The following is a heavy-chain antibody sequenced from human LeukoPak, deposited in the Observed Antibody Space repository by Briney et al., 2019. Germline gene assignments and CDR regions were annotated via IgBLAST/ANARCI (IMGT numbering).Heavy chain of an antibody. J-gene: IGHJ6*02. Sequence: GASVKVSFKASGYTFTAYNIHWVRQAPGQGLEWMVWITPNSGGTNYAQKFQGRVTMTRDTSISTAYMALSRLRSDDTAVYYCARVFSRHYYGSGYYYGMDVWGQGTTVTVSS. CDR3: ARVFSRHYYGSGYYYGMDV. CDR2: ITPNSGGT. CDR1: GYTFTAYN. D-gene: IGHD3-10*01. V-gene: IGHV1-2*02.